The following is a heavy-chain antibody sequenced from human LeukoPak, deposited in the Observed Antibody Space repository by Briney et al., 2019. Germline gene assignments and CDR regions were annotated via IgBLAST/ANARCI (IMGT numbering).Heavy chain of an antibody. D-gene: IGHD3-10*01. CDR2: ISYDGSNK. V-gene: IGHV3-30*01. CDR3: ARDLFITMVRGAPLDY. J-gene: IGHJ4*02. CDR1: GFTFSSYA. Sequence: PGGSLRLSCAASGFTFSSYAMHWVRQAPGKGLEWVAVISYDGSNKYYADSVKGRFTISRDNSKNTLYLQMNSLRAEDTAVYYCARDLFITMVRGAPLDYRGQGTLVTVSS.